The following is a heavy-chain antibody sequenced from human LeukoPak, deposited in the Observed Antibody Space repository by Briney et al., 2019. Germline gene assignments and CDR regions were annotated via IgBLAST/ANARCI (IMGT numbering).Heavy chain of an antibody. CDR3: ARVRGSYYPDYYYYMDV. J-gene: IGHJ6*03. D-gene: IGHD1-26*01. V-gene: IGHV3-11*04. CDR2: ISSSGSTI. Sequence: PGGSMRLSCAASGFTFSDYYMSWIRQAPGKGLEWVSYISSSGSTIYYADSVKGRFTISRDNAKNSLYLQMNSLRAEDTAVYYCARVRGSYYPDYYYYMDVWGKGTTVTVSS. CDR1: GFTFSDYY.